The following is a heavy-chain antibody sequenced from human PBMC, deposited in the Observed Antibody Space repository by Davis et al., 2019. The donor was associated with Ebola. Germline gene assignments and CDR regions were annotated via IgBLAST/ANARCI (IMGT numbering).Heavy chain of an antibody. V-gene: IGHV3-74*01. J-gene: IGHJ4*02. Sequence: GESLKISCAASGFTFSSYWMHWVRQAPGKGLVWVSRINSDGSSTSYADSVKGRFTISRDNAKNTLYLQMNSLRAEDTAVYYCARPLVYDSSGSADYWGQGTLVTVSS. D-gene: IGHD3-22*01. CDR1: GFTFSSYW. CDR2: INSDGSST. CDR3: ARPLVYDSSGSADY.